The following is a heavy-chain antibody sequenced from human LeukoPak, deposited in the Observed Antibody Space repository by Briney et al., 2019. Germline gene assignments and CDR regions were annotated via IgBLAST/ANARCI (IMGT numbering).Heavy chain of an antibody. V-gene: IGHV4-38-2*01. Sequence: PSETLSLTCAVSGYSISSGYYWGWIRQPPGKGLEWIGSIYHSGSTNYNPPLKSRVTISIDTSKNQFSLKRSSVTAADTAVYYCARLVGYGTEENFDSWGQGTLVTVSS. D-gene: IGHD5-12*01. CDR1: GYSISSGYY. J-gene: IGHJ4*02. CDR3: ARLVGYGTEENFDS. CDR2: IYHSGST.